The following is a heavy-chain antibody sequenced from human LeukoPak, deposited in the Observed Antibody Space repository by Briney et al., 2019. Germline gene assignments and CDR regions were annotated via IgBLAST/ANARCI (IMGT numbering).Heavy chain of an antibody. CDR3: ARGTGGAAAVDFDP. Sequence: PSQTLSLTCTVSGGSTSSDGYYWSWIRQHPGKGLEWIGAIYYTGSTYYNPSLKSRATISVDTSKNHFSLKLTSVTAAETAVYYCARGTGGAAAVDFDPWGQGTLVTVSS. CDR2: IYYTGST. J-gene: IGHJ5*02. V-gene: IGHV4-31*03. CDR1: GGSTSSDGYY. D-gene: IGHD6-13*01.